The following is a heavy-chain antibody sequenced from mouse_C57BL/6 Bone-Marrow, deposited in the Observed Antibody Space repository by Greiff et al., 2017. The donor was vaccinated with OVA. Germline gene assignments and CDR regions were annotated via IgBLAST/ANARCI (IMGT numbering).Heavy chain of an antibody. CDR2: IHPNSGST. J-gene: IGHJ4*01. V-gene: IGHV1-64*01. Sequence: QVQLQQPGAELVKPGASVKLSCKASGYTFTSYWMHWVKQRPGQGLEWIGMIHPNSGSTNYNEKFKSKATLTVDKSSSTAYMQRSSLTSEDSAVYYCARTDDGNYVFYAMDYWGQGTSVTVSS. CDR1: GYTFTSYW. CDR3: ARTDDGNYVFYAMDY. D-gene: IGHD2-1*01.